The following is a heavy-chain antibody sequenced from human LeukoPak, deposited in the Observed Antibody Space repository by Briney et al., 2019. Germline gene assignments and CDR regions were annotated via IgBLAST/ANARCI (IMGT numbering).Heavy chain of an antibody. CDR3: ASQIGGGTYYYDSSGYYYVGY. V-gene: IGHV4-39*01. CDR2: IYYSGST. D-gene: IGHD3-22*01. CDR1: GGSISSSSYY. J-gene: IGHJ4*02. Sequence: SETLSLTCTVSGGSISSSSYYWGWIRQPPGKGLEWIGSIYYSGSTYYNPSLKSRVTISVDTSKNQFSLKLSSVTDADTAVYYCASQIGGGTYYYDSSGYYYVGYWGQGTLVTVSS.